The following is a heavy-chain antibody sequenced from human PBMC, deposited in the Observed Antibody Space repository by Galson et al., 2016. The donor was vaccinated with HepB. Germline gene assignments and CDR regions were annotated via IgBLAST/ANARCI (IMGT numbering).Heavy chain of an antibody. CDR3: AKDTNPGGYAPHD. CDR2: ISYDGSNK. Sequence: SLRLSCAASGFTFSSYGMHWVRQAPGKGLEWVAVISYDGSNKYYADSVKGRFTISRDNSKNTLYLQMNSLRAEDTAVYYCAKDTNPGGYAPHDWGQGTLVSVSS. V-gene: IGHV3-30*18. D-gene: IGHD2-2*01. J-gene: IGHJ4*02. CDR1: GFTFSSYG.